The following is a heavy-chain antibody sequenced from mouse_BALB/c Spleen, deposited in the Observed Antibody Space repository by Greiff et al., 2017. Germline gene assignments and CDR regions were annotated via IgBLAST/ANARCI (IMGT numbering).Heavy chain of an antibody. CDR3: ARRGYYWFAY. Sequence: EVQLQESGPGLVKPSQSLSLTCTVTGYSITSDYAWNWIRQFPGNKLEWMGYISYSGSTSYNPSLKSRISITRDTSKNQFFLQLNSVTTEDTATYYCARRGYYWFAYWGQGTLVTVSA. CDR2: ISYSGST. V-gene: IGHV3-2*02. CDR1: GYSITSDYA. J-gene: IGHJ3*01. D-gene: IGHD2-3*01.